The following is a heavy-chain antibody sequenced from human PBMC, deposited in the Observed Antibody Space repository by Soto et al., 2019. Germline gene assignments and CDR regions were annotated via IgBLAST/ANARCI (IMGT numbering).Heavy chain of an antibody. CDR3: ARDRSTYYYYGQDV. J-gene: IGHJ6*02. V-gene: IGHV1-18*01. CDR1: GYTFPQFG. CDR2: SSTFKT. Sequence: QVQLVQSGTAVKKPGASVRVSCKTSGYTFPQFGISWVRQAPGQGLEWMGWSSTFKTNNAEKFQGRVTMSLDTSTGTAYMELRSLRSDDTAVYYCARDRSTYYYYGQDVWGQGTTVTVSS.